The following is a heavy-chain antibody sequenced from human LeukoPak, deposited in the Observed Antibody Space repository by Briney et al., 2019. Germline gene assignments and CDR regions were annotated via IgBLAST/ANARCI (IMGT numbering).Heavy chain of an antibody. CDR1: GFTFSSYS. J-gene: IGHJ6*02. CDR3: ARRGDYYYYYGMDV. CDR2: INSDGSST. Sequence: GGSLRLSCAASGFTFSSYSMNWVRQAPGKGLVWVSRINSDGSSTSYADSVKGRFTISRDNAKNTLYLQMNSLRAEDTAVYYCARRGDYYYYYGMDVWGQGTTVTVSS. D-gene: IGHD2-21*02. V-gene: IGHV3-74*01.